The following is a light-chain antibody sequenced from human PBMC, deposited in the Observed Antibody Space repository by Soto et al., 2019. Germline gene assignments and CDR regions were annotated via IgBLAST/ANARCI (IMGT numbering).Light chain of an antibody. CDR2: EVS. CDR3: SSYTSSSTLV. J-gene: IGLJ1*01. Sequence: QSVLTQPASVSGSPGQSITISCTGTSSDVGGYNYVSWYQQHPGKAPKLMIYEVSNRPSGVSNRFSASKSGNTASLTISGLQAEDEAEYYCSSYTSSSTLVFGTGTKLTVL. V-gene: IGLV2-14*01. CDR1: SSDVGGYNY.